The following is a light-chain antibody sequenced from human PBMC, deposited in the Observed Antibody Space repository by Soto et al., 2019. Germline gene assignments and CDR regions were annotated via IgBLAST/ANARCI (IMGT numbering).Light chain of an antibody. CDR2: EVT. CDR3: ASYAGGKNFYV. V-gene: IGLV2-8*01. CDR1: SSDVGGYDY. J-gene: IGLJ1*01. Sequence: QSLLTHPPSASGSPGQMVTISCTGTSSDVGGYDYVSWYQQHPGEAPKLILYEVTKRPSGIPDRFSGPKSGNTASLTVSGLQAEDEADYHCASYAGGKNFYVFGTGTKVTVL.